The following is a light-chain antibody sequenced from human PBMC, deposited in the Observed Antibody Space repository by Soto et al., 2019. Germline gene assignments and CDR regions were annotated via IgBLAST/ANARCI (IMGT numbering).Light chain of an antibody. Sequence: QSALTQPPSASGSPGQSVTISCTGTSSDVGGYNYVSWYQQHPGAAPKLMIYEVVKRPSGVPDRFSGSKSGNTASLTVSGLQAEDEADYYCQSYDSSLSGVVFGGGTKLTVL. CDR1: SSDVGGYNY. CDR2: EVV. CDR3: QSYDSSLSGVV. V-gene: IGLV2-8*01. J-gene: IGLJ2*01.